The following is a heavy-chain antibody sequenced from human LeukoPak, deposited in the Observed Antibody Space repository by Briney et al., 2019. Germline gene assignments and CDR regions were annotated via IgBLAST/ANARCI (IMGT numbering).Heavy chain of an antibody. CDR2: TYYRYKWFT. Sequence: SHTLSLTCAISGDSVSSNNAAWKWIRQSPSRGLEWLGRTYYRYKWFTEYAMSMKSRITNNPDTSKNQFSLHLNSVTPEDTAVYFCAREGGYSGYDFYFDYWGQGNLVTVSS. J-gene: IGHJ4*02. CDR1: GDSVSSNNAA. D-gene: IGHD5-12*01. V-gene: IGHV6-1*01. CDR3: AREGGYSGYDFYFDY.